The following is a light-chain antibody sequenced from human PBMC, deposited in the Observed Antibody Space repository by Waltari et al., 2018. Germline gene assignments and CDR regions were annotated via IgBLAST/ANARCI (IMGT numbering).Light chain of an antibody. CDR3: QQYNSYST. V-gene: IGKV1-5*03. J-gene: IGKJ1*01. Sequence: DIQMNQSPSTLSASVGDRLPITCRASQSISSWLAWYQQKPGKAPKLLIYKASSLESGVPSRFSGSGSGTEFTLTISSLQPDDFATYYCQQYNSYSTFGQGTKVEIK. CDR1: QSISSW. CDR2: KAS.